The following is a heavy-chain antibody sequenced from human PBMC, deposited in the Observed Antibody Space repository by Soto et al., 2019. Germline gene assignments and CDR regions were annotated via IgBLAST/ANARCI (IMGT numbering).Heavy chain of an antibody. V-gene: IGHV3-21*01. CDR1: GFTFSSSA. Sequence: PGGSLRLSCAASGFTFSSSAMHWVRQAPGKGLEWVSSISSSSSYIYYADSVKGRFTISRDNAKNSLYLQMNSLRAEDTAVYYCARDWNLSLDYWGQGTLVTVSS. D-gene: IGHD1-1*01. CDR2: ISSSSSYI. CDR3: ARDWNLSLDY. J-gene: IGHJ4*02.